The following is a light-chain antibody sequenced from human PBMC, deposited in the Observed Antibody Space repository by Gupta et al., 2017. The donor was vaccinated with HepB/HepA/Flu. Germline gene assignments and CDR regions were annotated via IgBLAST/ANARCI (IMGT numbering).Light chain of an antibody. J-gene: IGKJ3*01. CDR2: AAS. V-gene: IGKV1-39*01. CDR3: QQSYSTPFT. Sequence: DIQMTQSPSSPSASVGDRVTITCRASQSISSYLNWYQQKPGKAPKLLIYAASSLQSGVPSRFSGSGSGTDFTLTISSLQPEDFATYYCQQSYSTPFTFGHGTKVDIK. CDR1: QSISSY.